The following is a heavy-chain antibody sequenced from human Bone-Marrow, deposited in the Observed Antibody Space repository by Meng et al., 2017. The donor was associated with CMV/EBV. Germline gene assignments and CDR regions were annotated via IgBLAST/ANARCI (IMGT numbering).Heavy chain of an antibody. CDR2: INPNSGGT. D-gene: IGHD3-3*01. CDR3: ARSYDFWSGYYQINYYYGMDV. J-gene: IGHJ6*01. V-gene: IGHV1-2*02. Sequence: ASVKVSCKASGYTFSAYYMHWVRQAPGQRLEWMGWINPNSGGTNYAQKFQGRVTMTRDTSISTAYMELSRLRSDDTAVYYCARSYDFWSGYYQINYYYGMDVWGQGTTVTGSS. CDR1: GYTFSAYY.